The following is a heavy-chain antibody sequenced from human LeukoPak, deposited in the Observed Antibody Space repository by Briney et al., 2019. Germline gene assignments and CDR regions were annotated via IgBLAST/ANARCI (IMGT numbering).Heavy chain of an antibody. D-gene: IGHD1-26*01. CDR1: GGTFSSYA. Sequence: SVKVSCKASGGTFSSYAISWLRQAPGQGLEWMGRIIPILGIANYAQKFQGRVTITADKSTSTAYMELSSLRSEDTAVYYCARDRQWELRSRVYYYYGMDVWGQGTTVTVSS. J-gene: IGHJ6*02. CDR2: IIPILGIA. V-gene: IGHV1-69*04. CDR3: ARDRQWELRSRVYYYYGMDV.